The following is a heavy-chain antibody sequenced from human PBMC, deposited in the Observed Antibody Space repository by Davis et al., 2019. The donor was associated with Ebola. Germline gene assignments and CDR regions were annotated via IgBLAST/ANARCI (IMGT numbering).Heavy chain of an antibody. D-gene: IGHD5-18*01. J-gene: IGHJ4*01. CDR1: GFTFSDNW. CDR2: ISSDGNTK. Sequence: GESLKISCATSGFTFSDNWMAWVRQAPGKGLEWMAVISSDGNTKFYADSVRGRFTISRDNPKNTLFLEMNSLTDEDTAVYFCVREEYSYSLGSFDFWGQGILVTVSS. V-gene: IGHV3-30*19. CDR3: VREEYSYSLGSFDF.